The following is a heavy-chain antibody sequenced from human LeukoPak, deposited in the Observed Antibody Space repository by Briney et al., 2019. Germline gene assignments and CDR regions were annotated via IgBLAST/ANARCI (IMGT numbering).Heavy chain of an antibody. CDR2: ISYDGSNE. CDR1: GFTFSSYA. V-gene: IGHV3-30-3*01. CDR3: ASVYPWDY. Sequence: GGSLRLSCAASGFTFSSYAMHWVRQAPGKGLEWVAVISYDGSNEYYADSVKGRFTISRDNSKNTLYLQMNSLRAEDTAVYYCASVYPWDYWGQGTLVTVSS. D-gene: IGHD2-2*01. J-gene: IGHJ4*02.